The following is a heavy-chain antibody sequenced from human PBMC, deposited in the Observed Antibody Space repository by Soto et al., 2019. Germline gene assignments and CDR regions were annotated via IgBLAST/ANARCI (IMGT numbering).Heavy chain of an antibody. V-gene: IGHV3-72*01. CDR2: SRNSAHSYST. D-gene: IGHD3-10*01. Sequence: GGSLRLSCAVSGFTFSDHYMDWFRQAPGKGLEWVGRSRNSAHSYSTQYAASVKDRFTISRDVSENSLFLQMNSLKIEDTAVYYCVRGRNSFDYWGRGTLVTVSS. CDR1: GFTFSDHY. CDR3: VRGRNSFDY. J-gene: IGHJ4*02.